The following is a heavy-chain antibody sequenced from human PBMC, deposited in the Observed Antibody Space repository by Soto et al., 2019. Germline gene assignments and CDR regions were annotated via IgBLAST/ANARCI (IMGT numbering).Heavy chain of an antibody. D-gene: IGHD6-13*01. V-gene: IGHV3-33*01. CDR2: IWYDGSNK. CDR3: ARGDSSSWYAVNYYYYYMDV. J-gene: IGHJ6*03. Sequence: GGSLRLSCAASGFTFSSYGMHWVRQAPGKGLEWVAVIWYDGSNKYYADSVKGRFTISRDNSKNTLYLQMNSLRAEDTAVYYCARGDSSSWYAVNYYYYYMDVWGKGTTVTVSS. CDR1: GFTFSSYG.